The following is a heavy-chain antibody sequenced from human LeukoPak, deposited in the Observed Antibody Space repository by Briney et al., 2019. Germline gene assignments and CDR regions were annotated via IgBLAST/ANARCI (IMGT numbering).Heavy chain of an antibody. D-gene: IGHD3-22*01. J-gene: IGHJ4*02. CDR1: GFTFSSYG. CDR3: AKDVGGYYDSSGYYYFDY. CDR2: ISYDGSNK. V-gene: IGHV3-30*18. Sequence: GRSLRLSCAASGFTFSSYGMHWVRQAPGKGLEWVAVISYDGSNKYYADSVKGRFTISRDNSKNTLYLQMNSLRAEDTAVYYCAKDVGGYYDSSGYYYFDYWGQGTLVTVSS.